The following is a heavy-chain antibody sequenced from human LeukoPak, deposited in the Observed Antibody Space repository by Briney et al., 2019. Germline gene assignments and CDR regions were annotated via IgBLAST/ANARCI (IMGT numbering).Heavy chain of an antibody. D-gene: IGHD6-25*01. J-gene: IGHJ6*03. Sequence: GGSLRLSCVASGFTFNNYAMHWVRQAPGKGLEWVSSISGSGASTYCADSLKGRFFISRDDSKNTLYLQMNNLRAEDSALYYCANGLAAAGNFLLRDFYYFIDVWGKGTTVTVSS. CDR3: ANGLAAAGNFLLRDFYYFIDV. CDR2: ISGSGAST. CDR1: GFTFNNYA. V-gene: IGHV3-23*01.